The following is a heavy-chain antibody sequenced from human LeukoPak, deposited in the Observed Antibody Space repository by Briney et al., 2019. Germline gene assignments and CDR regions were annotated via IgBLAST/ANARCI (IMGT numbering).Heavy chain of an antibody. CDR2: IIPIFGTA. D-gene: IGHD3-16*01. Sequence: SAKVSCKASGGTFSSYAISWVRQAPGQGLEWMGGIIPIFGTANYAQNFQGRVTITADKSTSTAYMELSSLRSEDTAVYYCAREVIMITFGGAPGWFDPWGQGTLDTVSS. V-gene: IGHV1-69*06. CDR3: AREVIMITFGGAPGWFDP. CDR1: GGTFSSYA. J-gene: IGHJ5*02.